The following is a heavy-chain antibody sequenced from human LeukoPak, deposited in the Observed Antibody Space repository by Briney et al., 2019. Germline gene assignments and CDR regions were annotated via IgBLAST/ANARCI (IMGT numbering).Heavy chain of an antibody. Sequence: SETLSLTCTVSGGSISSYYWSWIRQPPGKGLERIGYIYYSGSTNYNPSLKSRVTISVDTSKNQFSLKLSSVTAADTAVYYCARNTKSEAFDIWGQGTMVTVSS. V-gene: IGHV4-59*01. J-gene: IGHJ3*02. CDR3: ARNTKSEAFDI. CDR1: GGSISSYY. CDR2: IYYSGST.